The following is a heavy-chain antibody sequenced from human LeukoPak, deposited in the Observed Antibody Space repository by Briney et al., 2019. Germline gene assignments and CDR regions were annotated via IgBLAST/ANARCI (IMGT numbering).Heavy chain of an antibody. J-gene: IGHJ4*02. CDR3: ARESLYSGSASSDLDY. Sequence: GDSLRLSCAASGFTFSSYTMDWVRQAPGKGLEWVSSISSSSGYIYYAESVKGRFTISRDNAGNSLHLQMNSLRAEDTALYYCARESLYSGSASSDLDYWGQGTLVTVSS. D-gene: IGHD3-10*01. V-gene: IGHV3-21*01. CDR1: GFTFSSYT. CDR2: ISSSSGYI.